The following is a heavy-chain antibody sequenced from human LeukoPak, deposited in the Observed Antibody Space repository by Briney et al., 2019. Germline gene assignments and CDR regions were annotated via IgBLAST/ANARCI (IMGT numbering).Heavy chain of an antibody. Sequence: PSQTLSLTCAVSGGSISSGGYSWSWIRQPPGKGLEWIGYIYHSGSTNYNPSLKSRVTMSVDTSKNQFSLKLSSVTAADTAVYYCARSPIAAAIPPSTNTMDVWGQGTTVTVSS. CDR3: ARSPIAAAIPPSTNTMDV. CDR1: GGSISSGGYS. D-gene: IGHD6-13*01. J-gene: IGHJ6*02. CDR2: IYHSGST. V-gene: IGHV4-30-2*01.